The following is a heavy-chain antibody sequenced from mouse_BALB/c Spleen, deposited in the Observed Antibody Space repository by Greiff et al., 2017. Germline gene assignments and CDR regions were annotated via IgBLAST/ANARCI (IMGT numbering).Heavy chain of an antibody. CDR3: ARDIWEGPFDY. V-gene: IGHV7-3*02. D-gene: IGHD4-1*01. Sequence: EVKLMESGGGLVQPGGSLRLSCATSGFTFTDYYMSWVRQPPGKALEWLGFIRNKANGYTTEYSASVKGRFTISRDNSQSILYLQMNTLRAEDSATYYCARDIWEGPFDYWGQGTTLTVSS. J-gene: IGHJ2*01. CDR2: IRNKANGYTT. CDR1: GFTFTDYY.